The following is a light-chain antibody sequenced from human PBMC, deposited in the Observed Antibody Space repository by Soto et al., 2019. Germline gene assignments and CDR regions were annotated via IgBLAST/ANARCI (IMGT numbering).Light chain of an antibody. CDR2: GAS. Sequence: EIVLTQSPATLSVSPGERATLSCRASQSVTTNMAWYQQKPGQAPRLLIYGASTRATGIPARFSGSGSGTDFTLTIRSLQSEDFAVYYCQQYNNWPPWTFGQGTKGDIK. CDR3: QQYNNWPPWT. J-gene: IGKJ1*01. V-gene: IGKV3-15*01. CDR1: QSVTTN.